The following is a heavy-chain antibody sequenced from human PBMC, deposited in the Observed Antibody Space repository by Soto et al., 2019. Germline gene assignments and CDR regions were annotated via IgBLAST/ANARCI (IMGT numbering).Heavy chain of an antibody. CDR3: ARDGREASGIDV. CDR1: GGSISSHY. V-gene: IGHV4-59*11. D-gene: IGHD1-26*01. Sequence: QVQLEESGPGLVKPSETLSLTCTVSGGSISSHYWSWVRQAPGKGREWIGCIYYRGNTFYNPSLKSRGTISVDTSNNQFSLKLDSVTPADTAVYYCARDGREASGIDVWGQGTAVTVSS. J-gene: IGHJ6*02. CDR2: IYYRGNT.